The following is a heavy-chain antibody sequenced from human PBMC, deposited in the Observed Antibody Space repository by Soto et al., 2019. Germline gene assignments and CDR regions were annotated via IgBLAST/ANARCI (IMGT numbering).Heavy chain of an antibody. CDR2: ISSSSSTI. CDR1: GFTFSSYS. Sequence: GGSLRLSCAASGFTFSSYSMNWVRQAPGKGLEWVSYISSSSSTIYYADSVKGRFTNSRDNAKNSLYLQMNSLRAEDTAVYYCARVRLGAPTRYFDYWGQGTLVTV. V-gene: IGHV3-48*01. CDR3: ARVRLGAPTRYFDY. J-gene: IGHJ4*02. D-gene: IGHD1-26*01.